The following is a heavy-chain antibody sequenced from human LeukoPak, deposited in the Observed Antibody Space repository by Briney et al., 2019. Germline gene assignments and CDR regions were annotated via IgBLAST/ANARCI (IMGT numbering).Heavy chain of an antibody. CDR2: IYSGGST. D-gene: IGHD3-10*01. Sequence: PGGSLRLSCAASGFTVSSNYMSWVRQAPGKGLEWVSVIYSGGSTYYADSVKGRFTISRDNSKNTLYLQMNSLRAEDTAVYYCARGPYLSITMVRGVTDLYFDYWGQGTLVTVSS. CDR1: GFTVSSNY. J-gene: IGHJ4*02. CDR3: ARGPYLSITMVRGVTDLYFDY. V-gene: IGHV3-53*01.